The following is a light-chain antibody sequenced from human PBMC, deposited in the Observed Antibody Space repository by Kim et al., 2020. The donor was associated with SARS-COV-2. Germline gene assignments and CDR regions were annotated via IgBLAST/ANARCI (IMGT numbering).Light chain of an antibody. CDR1: QSVSSY. V-gene: IGKV3-11*01. J-gene: IGKJ1*01. Sequence: EIVLTQSPATLSLSPGERATLSCRASQSVSSYLAWYQQKPGQAPRLLIYDSSSRATGVPARFSGSGSGTDFTLTISSLEPEDFAVYYCQQRANWPRTFDQGTKVDIK. CDR3: QQRANWPRT. CDR2: DSS.